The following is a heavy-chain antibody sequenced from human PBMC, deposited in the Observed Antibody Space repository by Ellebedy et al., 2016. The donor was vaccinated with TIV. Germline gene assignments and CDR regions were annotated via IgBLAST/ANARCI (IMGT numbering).Heavy chain of an antibody. CDR2: ISYDGSNK. Sequence: PGGSLRLSCAASGFTFSSYGMHWVRQAPGKGLEWVAVISYDGSNKYYADSVKGRFTISRDNSKNTLYLQMNSLRAEDTAVYYCARDLVGYGDYGVDYWGQGTLVTVSS. V-gene: IGHV3-30*03. CDR3: ARDLVGYGDYGVDY. J-gene: IGHJ4*02. D-gene: IGHD4-17*01. CDR1: GFTFSSYG.